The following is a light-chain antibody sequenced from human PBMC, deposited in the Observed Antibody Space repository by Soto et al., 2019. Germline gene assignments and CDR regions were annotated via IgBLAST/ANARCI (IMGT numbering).Light chain of an antibody. J-gene: IGKJ1*01. CDR1: QSTSY. CDR3: QRYGRYQWT. Sequence: VLTQSPGTLSLSPGEKASLSCRASQSTSYLAWYQQKPRQAPRLLIYGSSTRAPGTPARFIASGSGTDFTLTISRLEPEDFAVYFCQRYGRYQWTFGQGTKVDIK. V-gene: IGKV3-20*01. CDR2: GSS.